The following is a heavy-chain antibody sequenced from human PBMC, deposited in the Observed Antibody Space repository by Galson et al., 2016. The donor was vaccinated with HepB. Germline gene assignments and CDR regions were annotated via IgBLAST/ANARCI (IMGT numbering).Heavy chain of an antibody. J-gene: IGHJ6*02. V-gene: IGHV4-59*08. CDR3: ARGDSYDGASHYSAMDV. CDR1: GGSISDSF. CDR2: IYYNGNT. Sequence: ETLSLTCTVSGGSISDSFWNWIRQPPGEGLEWIGYIYYNGNTNYRSSLKSRVPISVDTSKNQFSLNLRSMTAADTAVYYCARGDSYDGASHYSAMDVWGQGTTVIVSS. D-gene: IGHD3-16*01.